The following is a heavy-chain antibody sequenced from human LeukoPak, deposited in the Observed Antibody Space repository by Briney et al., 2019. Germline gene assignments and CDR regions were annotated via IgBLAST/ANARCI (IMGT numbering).Heavy chain of an antibody. V-gene: IGHV1-2*02. CDR1: GYTFTGYY. J-gene: IGHJ4*02. Sequence: ASVKVSCKASGYTFTGYYMHWVRQAPGQGLEWMVWINPNSGGTNYAQKFQGRVTMTRDTSISTAYMELSRLRSDDTAVYYCARDAGLTTVTNGDYWGQGTLVTVSS. CDR3: ARDAGLTTVTNGDY. CDR2: INPNSGGT. D-gene: IGHD4-17*01.